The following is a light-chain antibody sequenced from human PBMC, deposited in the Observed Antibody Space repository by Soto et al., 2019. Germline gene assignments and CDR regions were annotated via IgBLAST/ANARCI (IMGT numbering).Light chain of an antibody. CDR3: QQSDRPPLT. CDR2: AAS. J-gene: IGKJ4*02. Sequence: IQMTQSPSSLSASVGDRVTITCRASQSITTDLKWSQQRPGTAPKVLIFAASTLQSGVPSRFSGSGSGTHFNLTIHSLQPEDLANYYCQQSDRPPLTCGGGTKVEIK. V-gene: IGKV1-39*01. CDR1: QSITTD.